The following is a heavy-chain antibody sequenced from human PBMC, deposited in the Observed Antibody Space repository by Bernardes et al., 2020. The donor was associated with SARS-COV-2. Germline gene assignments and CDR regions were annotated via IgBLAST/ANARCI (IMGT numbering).Heavy chain of an antibody. CDR1: GFTFRSSA. CDR2: LSGSGGSP. CDR3: AKDSNTLYDFWSGSDYGMDV. J-gene: IGHJ6*02. Sequence: GGALRCSCAASGFTFRSSAMSWVRQAPGPGLAWVSALSGSGGSPYYADSVKGRFTISRDNSKNTLYLQMNSLRAEDTAVYYCAKDSNTLYDFWSGSDYGMDVWGQGTTVTGS. V-gene: IGHV3-23*01. D-gene: IGHD3-3*01.